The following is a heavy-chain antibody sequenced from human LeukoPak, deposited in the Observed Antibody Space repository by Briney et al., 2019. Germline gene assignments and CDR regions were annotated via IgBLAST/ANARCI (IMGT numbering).Heavy chain of an antibody. CDR2: ISAYSGNT. D-gene: IGHD3-3*01. J-gene: IGHJ4*02. Sequence: ASVKVSCKASGYTFTSYGISWVRQAPGQGLEWMGWISAYSGNTNYAQKLQGRVTMTTDTSTSTAYMELRSLRSDDTAVYYCARDSTPYDFWSGPPFDYWGQGTLVTVSS. CDR1: GYTFTSYG. CDR3: ARDSTPYDFWSGPPFDY. V-gene: IGHV1-18*01.